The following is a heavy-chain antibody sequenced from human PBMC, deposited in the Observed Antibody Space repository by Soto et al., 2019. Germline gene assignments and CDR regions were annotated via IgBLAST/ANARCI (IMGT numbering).Heavy chain of an antibody. CDR2: ISGSGGST. J-gene: IGHJ6*02. CDR3: AAAVYCSGGSCYRLYYYYYYGMDV. D-gene: IGHD2-15*01. Sequence: GGSLRLSCAASGFTFSSYAMSWVRQAPGKGLEWVSAISGSGGSTYYADSVKGRFTISRDNSKNTLYLQMNSLRAEDTAVYYCAAAVYCSGGSCYRLYYYYYYGMDVWGQGTTVTVSS. V-gene: IGHV3-23*01. CDR1: GFTFSSYA.